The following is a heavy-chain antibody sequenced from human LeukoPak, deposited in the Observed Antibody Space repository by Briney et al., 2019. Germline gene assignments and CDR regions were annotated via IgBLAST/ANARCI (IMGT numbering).Heavy chain of an antibody. CDR1: GFTFSSYA. CDR2: ISYDGSNK. J-gene: IGHJ6*02. Sequence: GGSLRLSCAASGFTFSSYAMHWVRQAPGKGLEWVAVISYDGSNKYYADSVKGRFTISRDNSKNTLYLQMNSLRAEDTAVYYCAREIGGSVWRRDGMDVWGQGTTVTVPS. CDR3: AREIGGSVWRRDGMDV. D-gene: IGHD6-19*01. V-gene: IGHV3-30-3*01.